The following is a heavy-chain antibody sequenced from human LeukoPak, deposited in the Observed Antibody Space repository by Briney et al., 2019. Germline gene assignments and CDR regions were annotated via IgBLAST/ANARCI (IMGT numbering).Heavy chain of an antibody. V-gene: IGHV1-18*01. Sequence: GASVKVSCKASGYTFTSYGISWVRQAPGQELEWMGWISAYNGNTNYAQKLQGRVTMTTDTSTSTAYMELRSLRSDDTAVYYCARIVDYYGSGSYGDTGRWFDPWGQGTLVTVSS. CDR2: ISAYNGNT. CDR3: ARIVDYYGSGSYGDTGRWFDP. J-gene: IGHJ5*02. D-gene: IGHD3-10*01. CDR1: GYTFTSYG.